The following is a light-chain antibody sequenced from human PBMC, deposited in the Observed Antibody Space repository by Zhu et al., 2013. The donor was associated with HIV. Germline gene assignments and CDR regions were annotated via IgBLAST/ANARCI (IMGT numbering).Light chain of an antibody. V-gene: IGKV3-15*01. Sequence: EIVMTQSPATLSVSPGESATLSCRASQSVSSALAWYQQKPGQGPRLLIYGASTRAAGIPARFSGSGSGTEFTLTITSLQSEDFAVYYCQHYNNWPLLSFGQGTKLDIK. CDR1: QSVSSA. CDR2: GAS. CDR3: QHYNNWPLLS. J-gene: IGKJ2*03.